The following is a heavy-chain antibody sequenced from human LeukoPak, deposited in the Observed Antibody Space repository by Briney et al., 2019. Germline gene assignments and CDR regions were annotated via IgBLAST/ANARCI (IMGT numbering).Heavy chain of an antibody. D-gene: IGHD2-2*01. CDR2: ISSSGSTT. CDR3: AKDGPCSSTSCYLSIRWFDP. CDR1: GSTFSDYY. V-gene: IGHV3-11*01. Sequence: GGSLRLSCAASGSTFSDYYMSWIRQAPGKGLEWVSYISSSGSTTYYADSVKGRFTISRDNSKNTLYLQMNSLRAEDTAVYYCAKDGPCSSTSCYLSIRWFDPWGQGTLVTVSS. J-gene: IGHJ5*02.